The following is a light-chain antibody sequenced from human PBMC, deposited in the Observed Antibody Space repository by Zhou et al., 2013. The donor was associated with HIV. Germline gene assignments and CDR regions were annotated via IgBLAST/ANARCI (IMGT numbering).Light chain of an antibody. Sequence: EIVMTQSPATLSVSPGERATLSCRASQSISSNLAWYQQKPGQAPRLLIYGASTRATDIPARFSGSGSGTEFTLTISSLLSEDFAVYYCQQYNNWPKTFGQGTKVEIK. J-gene: IGKJ1*01. CDR3: QQYNNWPKT. CDR1: QSISSN. CDR2: GAS. V-gene: IGKV3-15*01.